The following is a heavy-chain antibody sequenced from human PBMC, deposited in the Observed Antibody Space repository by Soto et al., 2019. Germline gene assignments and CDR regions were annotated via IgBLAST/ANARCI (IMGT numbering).Heavy chain of an antibody. J-gene: IGHJ4*02. CDR3: ARHAVGNGLVRGHFDY. D-gene: IGHD6-13*01. CDR2: MYYSGTT. Sequence: SETLSLTCTVSGGSISSSSYYWGWIRQPPGKGLEWIATMYYSGTTYYNPSLKSRVTISVDTSKNQFSLRLSSVTAADTAVFYCARHAVGNGLVRGHFDYWGQGTVVTVSS. CDR1: GGSISSSSYY. V-gene: IGHV4-39*01.